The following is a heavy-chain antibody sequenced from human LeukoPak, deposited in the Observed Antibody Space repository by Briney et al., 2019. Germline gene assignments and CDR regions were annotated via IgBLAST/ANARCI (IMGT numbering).Heavy chain of an antibody. D-gene: IGHD6-19*01. CDR1: GFTVSSNY. CDR2: IYSGGST. V-gene: IGHV3-53*01. Sequence: PGGSLRLSCAASGFTVSSNYMSLVRQAPGKGLELVSVIYSGGSTYYADSVKGRFTISRENSKNTLYLQMNSLRAEDTAVYYCARDPPARYSSGWYSYWGQGTLVTVSS. J-gene: IGHJ4*02. CDR3: ARDPPARYSSGWYSY.